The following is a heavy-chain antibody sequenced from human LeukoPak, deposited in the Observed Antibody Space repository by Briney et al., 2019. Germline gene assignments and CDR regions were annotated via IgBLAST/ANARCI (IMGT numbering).Heavy chain of an antibody. CDR3: ASGVNYFDY. V-gene: IGHV3-21*01. CDR1: GFTCSSYN. Sequence: GGSLRLSCAASGFTCSSYNMKWVRQAPGKGLEWVSSISSRSSYIFYADSVKGRFTISRDNAKKSLYLQMNSLRAEDTAVYYCASGVNYFDYWGQGTLVTVSS. J-gene: IGHJ4*02. D-gene: IGHD3-3*01. CDR2: ISSRSSYI.